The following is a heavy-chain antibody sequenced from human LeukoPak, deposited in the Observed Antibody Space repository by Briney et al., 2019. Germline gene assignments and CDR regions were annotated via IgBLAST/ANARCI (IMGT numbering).Heavy chain of an antibody. CDR3: AREAGSYSGIDY. D-gene: IGHD1-26*01. Sequence: ASVKVSCKASGYTFTGYYMHWVRQAPGQGLEWMGWINPNSGGTNYAQKFQGRVTMTRDTSISTAYMELSRLRSDDTAVYYCAREAGSYSGIDYWGQGTLVTVSS. J-gene: IGHJ4*02. CDR1: GYTFTGYY. V-gene: IGHV1-2*02. CDR2: INPNSGGT.